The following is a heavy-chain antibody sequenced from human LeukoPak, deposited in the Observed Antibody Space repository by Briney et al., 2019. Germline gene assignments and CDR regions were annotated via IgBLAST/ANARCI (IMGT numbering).Heavy chain of an antibody. V-gene: IGHV3-73*01. CDR3: ASGTYYYADY. D-gene: IGHD3-10*01. J-gene: IGHJ4*02. Sequence: GGSLRLSCAASGFTFSGSAMHWVRQASGKGLEWVCRIRSKANSYATAYAASVKGRFTISRDDSKNTAYLQMNSLKTEDTAVYYCASGTYYYADYWGQGTLVTVSS. CDR1: GFTFSGSA. CDR2: IRSKANSYAT.